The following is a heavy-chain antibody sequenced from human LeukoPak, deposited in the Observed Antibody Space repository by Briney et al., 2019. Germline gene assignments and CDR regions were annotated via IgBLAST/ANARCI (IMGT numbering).Heavy chain of an antibody. CDR1: GGSFSGYY. V-gene: IGHV4-34*01. CDR2: INHSGST. Sequence: SETLSLTCAVYGGSFSGYYWSWIRQPPGKGLEWIGEINHSGSTNYNPSLKSRVTISVDTSKNQFSLKLSSVTAADTAVYYCAGGCSYDFWSGYSRREYFQHWGQGTLVTVSS. D-gene: IGHD3-3*01. CDR3: AGGCSYDFWSGYSRREYFQH. J-gene: IGHJ1*01.